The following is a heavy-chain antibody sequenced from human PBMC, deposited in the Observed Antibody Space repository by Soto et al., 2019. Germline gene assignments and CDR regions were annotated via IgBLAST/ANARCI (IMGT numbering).Heavy chain of an antibody. CDR2: IYYSGST. CDR1: GGSITSYY. D-gene: IGHD3-3*01. CDR3: ARGKDDGTYYTFGDF. V-gene: IGHV4-59*01. Sequence: PSETLSLTCSVSGGSITSYYWSWIRQPPGKGLEWIAYIYYSGSTSYNPSLKSRVSISLDTSKNQFSLKLSSVTAADTAVYYCARGKDDGTYYTFGDFWGQGTLVTVS. J-gene: IGHJ4*02.